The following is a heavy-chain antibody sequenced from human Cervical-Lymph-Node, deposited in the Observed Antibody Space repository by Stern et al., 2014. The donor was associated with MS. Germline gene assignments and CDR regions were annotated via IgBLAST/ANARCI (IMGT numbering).Heavy chain of an antibody. Sequence: EVQLVESGAEVKKPGESLKISCKVSGYSFANFWFGWVRQVPGKGLEWLGFSYPGDSDARSSPSFQGQVTISADESISTAYLQWSSLKASDTGIYYCARRGLGYDGADHWGQGTLVTVSS. J-gene: IGHJ4*02. CDR1: GYSFANFW. CDR3: ARRGLGYDGADH. D-gene: IGHD3-16*01. CDR2: SYPGDSDA. V-gene: IGHV5-51*03.